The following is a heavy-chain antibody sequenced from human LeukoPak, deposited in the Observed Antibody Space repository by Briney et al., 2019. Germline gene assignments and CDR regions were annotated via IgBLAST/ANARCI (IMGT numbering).Heavy chain of an antibody. J-gene: IGHJ4*02. V-gene: IGHV3-74*01. CDR2: INTDGSIT. D-gene: IGHD3-10*01. Sequence: GPLILSCAASGFTFSDYWIHWVRQAPGKGLVWVSRINTDGSITNYADSVKGRFSISRDNAKNTLYLQMSSLRAEDTAVYYCARDRGPRTGFMVREAYDYWGQGTLVTVSS. CDR1: GFTFSDYW. CDR3: ARDRGPRTGFMVREAYDY.